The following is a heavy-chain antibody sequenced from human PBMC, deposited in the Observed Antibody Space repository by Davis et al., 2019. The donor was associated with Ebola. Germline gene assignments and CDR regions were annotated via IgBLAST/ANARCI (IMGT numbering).Heavy chain of an antibody. CDR2: IYYSGST. CDR1: GGSVSSGSYY. Sequence: SQTLSLTCAVSGGSVSSGSYYWSWIRQPPGKGLEWIGYIYYSGSTYYNPSLKSRVTISVDTSKNQFSLKLSSVTAADTAVYYCARGPSLRGHDYWGQGTLVTVS. V-gene: IGHV4-61*01. J-gene: IGHJ4*02. D-gene: IGHD3-10*01. CDR3: ARGPSLRGHDY.